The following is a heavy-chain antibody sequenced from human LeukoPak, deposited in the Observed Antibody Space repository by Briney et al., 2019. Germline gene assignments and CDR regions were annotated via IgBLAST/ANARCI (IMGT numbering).Heavy chain of an antibody. Sequence: SETLSLTCAVYGGSFSGYYWNWIRQPPGKGLEWIGEINHSGSTNYNPSLKSGVTISVDTSKNQFSLKLSSVTAADTAVYYCARRRGDDSRIYYIKYYYDYYMDVWGKGTTVTVSS. J-gene: IGHJ6*03. D-gene: IGHD3-10*01. CDR2: INHSGST. CDR1: GGSFSGYY. V-gene: IGHV4-34*01. CDR3: ARRRGDDSRIYYIKYYYDYYMDV.